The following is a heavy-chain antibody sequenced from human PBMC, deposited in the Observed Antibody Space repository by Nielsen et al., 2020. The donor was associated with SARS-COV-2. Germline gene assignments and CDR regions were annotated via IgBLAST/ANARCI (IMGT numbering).Heavy chain of an antibody. CDR2: IIPILGIA. CDR3: ARDTSEYCTNGVCSGGYGMDV. J-gene: IGHJ6*02. V-gene: IGHV1-69*04. CDR1: GSTFSSYT. D-gene: IGHD2-8*01. Sequence: SVKVSCKASGSTFSSYTISWVRQAPGQGLEWMGRIIPILGIANYAQKFQGRVTITADKSTSTAYMELSSLRSEDTAVYYCARDTSEYCTNGVCSGGYGMDVWGQGTTVTVSS.